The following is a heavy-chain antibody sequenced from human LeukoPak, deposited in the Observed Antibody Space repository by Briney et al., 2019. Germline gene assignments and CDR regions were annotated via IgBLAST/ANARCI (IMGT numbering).Heavy chain of an antibody. CDR2: IGTAGDT. V-gene: IGHV3-13*04. J-gene: IGHJ4*02. CDR3: ARGDSIAAFDY. CDR1: GFTFSSYD. D-gene: IGHD6-6*01. Sequence: GGSLRLSCAASGFTFSSYDMHWVRQATGKGLEWVSAIGTAGDTYYPGSVKGRFTISRENAKNSLYPQMNSLRAGDTAVYYCARGDSIAAFDYWGQGTLVTVSS.